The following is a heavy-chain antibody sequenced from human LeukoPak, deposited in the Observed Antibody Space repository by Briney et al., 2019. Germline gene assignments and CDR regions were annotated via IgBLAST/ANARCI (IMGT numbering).Heavy chain of an antibody. CDR1: GFTFSSYW. CDR3: ARVPLLRYFDWLSHQYYFDY. V-gene: IGHV3-7*05. CDR2: IKQDGSEK. J-gene: IGHJ4*02. D-gene: IGHD3-9*01. Sequence: GGPLRLSCAASGFTFSSYWMSWVRQAPGKGLEWVANIKQDGSEKYYVDSVKGRFTISRDNAKNSLYLQMNSLRAEDTAVYYCARVPLLRYFDWLSHQYYFDYWGQGTLVTVSS.